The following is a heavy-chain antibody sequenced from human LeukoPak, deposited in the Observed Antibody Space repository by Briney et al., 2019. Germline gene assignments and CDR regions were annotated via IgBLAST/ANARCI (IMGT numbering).Heavy chain of an antibody. CDR3: ARVGGYSGYDPDYYGMDV. V-gene: IGHV3-21*01. CDR2: ISSSSSYI. CDR1: GFTFSSYS. J-gene: IGHJ6*02. Sequence: PGGSLRLSCAASGFTFSSYSMNWVRQAPGKGLEWVSSISSSSSYIYYADSVKGRFTISRDNAKNSLYLQMNSLRAEDTAVYYCARVGGYSGYDPDYYGMDVWGQGTTVTVSS. D-gene: IGHD5-12*01.